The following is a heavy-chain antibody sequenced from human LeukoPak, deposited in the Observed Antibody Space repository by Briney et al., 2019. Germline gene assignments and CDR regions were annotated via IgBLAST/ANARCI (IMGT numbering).Heavy chain of an antibody. CDR3: ARAAPRSGYYFRLDY. D-gene: IGHD3-22*01. V-gene: IGHV4-34*01. Sequence: PSETLSLTCAVYGGSFSGYYWSWIRQPPGKGLEWIGEINHSGSTNYNPSLKSRVTISVDTSKNQFSLKLSSVTAADTAVYYCARAAPRSGYYFRLDYWGQGTLVTVSS. CDR1: GGSFSGYY. CDR2: INHSGST. J-gene: IGHJ4*02.